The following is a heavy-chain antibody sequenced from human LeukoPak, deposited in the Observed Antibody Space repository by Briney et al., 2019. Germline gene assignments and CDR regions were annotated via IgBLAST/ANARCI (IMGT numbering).Heavy chain of an antibody. Sequence: ASVKVSCKASGYTFTGYYMHWVRQAPGQGLEWMGWINPKSGGTNYAQRFQGRVTMTTDTSTSTAYMELRSLRSDDTAVYYCARRITMVRGRKTLRHFDYWGQGTLVTVSS. D-gene: IGHD3-10*01. CDR3: ARRITMVRGRKTLRHFDY. CDR1: GYTFTGYY. CDR2: INPKSGGT. J-gene: IGHJ4*02. V-gene: IGHV1-2*02.